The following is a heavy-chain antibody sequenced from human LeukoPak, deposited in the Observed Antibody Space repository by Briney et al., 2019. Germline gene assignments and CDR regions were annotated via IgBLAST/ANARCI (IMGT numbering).Heavy chain of an antibody. CDR1: GFTFSSYS. Sequence: PGGSLRLSCAASGFTFSSYSMNWVRQDPGKGLEWVSSISSSSSYIYYADSVKGRFTISRDNAKNSLYLQMNSLRAEDTAVYYCARGHYDSSGYPLPPRRGLLEYWGQGTLVTVSS. D-gene: IGHD3-22*01. J-gene: IGHJ4*02. CDR2: ISSSSSYI. CDR3: ARGHYDSSGYPLPPRRGLLEY. V-gene: IGHV3-21*01.